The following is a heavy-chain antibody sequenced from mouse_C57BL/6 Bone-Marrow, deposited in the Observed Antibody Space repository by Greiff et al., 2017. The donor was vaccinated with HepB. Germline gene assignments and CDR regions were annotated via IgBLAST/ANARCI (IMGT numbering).Heavy chain of an antibody. CDR3: ARDLGYGSSSWFAY. V-gene: IGHV5-4*01. CDR2: ISDGGSYT. CDR1: GFTFSSYA. D-gene: IGHD1-1*01. J-gene: IGHJ3*01. Sequence: DVKLVESGGGLVKPGGSLKLSCAASGFTFSSYAMSWVRQTPEKRLEWVATISDGGSYTYYPDNVKGRFTISRDNAKNNLYLQMSHLKSEDTAMYYCARDLGYGSSSWFAYWGQGTLVTVSA.